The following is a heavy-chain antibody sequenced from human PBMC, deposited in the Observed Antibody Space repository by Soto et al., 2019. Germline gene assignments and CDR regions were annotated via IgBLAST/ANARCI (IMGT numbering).Heavy chain of an antibody. Sequence: QVQLVQSGAEVKKPGASVKVSCKASGYTFTSYGISWVRQAPGQGLEWMGWISAYNGNTNYAQKLQGRVTMTTDTSKTTDYTEPRSLRSDYTAVYSCTTGTFSGYHSNTGVIVYWGQGTLVTVSS. J-gene: IGHJ4*02. D-gene: IGHD3-22*01. CDR3: TTGTFSGYHSNTGVIVY. CDR1: GYTFTSYG. V-gene: IGHV1-18*01. CDR2: ISAYNGNT.